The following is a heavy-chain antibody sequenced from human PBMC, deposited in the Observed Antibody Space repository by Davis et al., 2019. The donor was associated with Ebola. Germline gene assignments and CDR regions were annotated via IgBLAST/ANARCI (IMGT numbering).Heavy chain of an antibody. CDR1: GFPFSTYV. J-gene: IGHJ4*02. V-gene: IGHV3-21*01. CDR3: ASSLSGTDGY. D-gene: IGHD1-26*01. Sequence: GGSLKISCAASGFPFSTYVMTWVRQAPGKGLEWVSSIIGTNTYIYHADLVKGRFTISRDNAKNSLYLQMNSLRAEDTAVYYCASSLSGTDGYWGQGTLVTVSS. CDR2: IIGTNTYI.